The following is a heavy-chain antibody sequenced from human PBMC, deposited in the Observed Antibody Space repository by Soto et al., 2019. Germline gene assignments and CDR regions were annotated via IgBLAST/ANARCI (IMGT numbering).Heavy chain of an antibody. CDR2: INAGNGNT. J-gene: IGHJ2*01. CDR1: GYTFTSYA. Sequence: GASVKVSCKASGYTFTSYARHWVRQATGQRLEWMGWINAGNGNTKYSQKFQGRVTITRDTSASTAYMELSSLRSEDTAVYYCARGGSLYWYFDLWGRGTLVTVSS. V-gene: IGHV1-3*01. CDR3: ARGGSLYWYFDL. D-gene: IGHD1-26*01.